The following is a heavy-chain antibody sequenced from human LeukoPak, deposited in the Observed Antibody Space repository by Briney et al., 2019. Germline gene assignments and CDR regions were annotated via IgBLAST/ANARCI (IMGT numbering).Heavy chain of an antibody. V-gene: IGHV4-61*02. CDR2: IYTSGST. CDR1: GGSISNGSYY. J-gene: IGHJ3*02. CDR3: ARHQRGNSDAFDI. D-gene: IGHD4-23*01. Sequence: PSQTLTLTCTVSGGSISNGSYYWSWIRQPAGKGLEWIGRIYTSGSTNCNPSLNSRVTISLDTTTNHFSLKLRSVTAADTAVYYCARHQRGNSDAFDIWGKGTMVTVSS.